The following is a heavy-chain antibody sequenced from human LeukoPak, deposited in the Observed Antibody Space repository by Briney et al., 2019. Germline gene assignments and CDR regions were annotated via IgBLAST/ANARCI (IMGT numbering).Heavy chain of an antibody. J-gene: IGHJ4*02. CDR3: AREMEDIVVVVAATPPGFDY. CDR2: ISSSSSTI. V-gene: IGHV3-48*01. D-gene: IGHD2-15*01. Sequence: PGWSLRLSCAASWITASSNHMSWVRPAARRVLEWGSSISSSSSTIYYADSVKGRFTISRDNAKNSLYLQMNSLRAEDTAVYYCAREMEDIVVVVAATPPGFDYWGQGTLVTVSS. CDR1: WITASSNH.